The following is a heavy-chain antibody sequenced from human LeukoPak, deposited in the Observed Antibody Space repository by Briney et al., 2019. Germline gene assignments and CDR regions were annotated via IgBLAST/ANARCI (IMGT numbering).Heavy chain of an antibody. D-gene: IGHD1-26*01. V-gene: IGHV4-30-4*08. CDR2: IYSSGST. CDR1: GGSISSGDYY. CDR3: ARTSGSYLYYFDY. Sequence: SQTLSLTCTVSGGSISSGDYYWSWIRQPPGKGLGWIGYIYSSGSTYYNPSPKSRVTISVDTSNNQFYLKLSSVTAADTSLYSCARTSGSYLYYFDYWGQGTLVTVSS. J-gene: IGHJ4*02.